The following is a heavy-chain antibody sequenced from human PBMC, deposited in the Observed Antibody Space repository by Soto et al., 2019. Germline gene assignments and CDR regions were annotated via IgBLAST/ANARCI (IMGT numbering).Heavy chain of an antibody. J-gene: IGHJ4*02. V-gene: IGHV4-39*01. Sequence: SETLSLTCTVSGGSISSSSYYWGWIRQPPGKGLEWVGGIYYSGSTYYNPSLKSRVTISVDTSKNQFSLKLSSVTAADTAVYYCARHALGSSWYGHDYWGQGTLVTVSS. CDR1: GGSISSSSYY. D-gene: IGHD6-13*01. CDR2: IYYSGST. CDR3: ARHALGSSWYGHDY.